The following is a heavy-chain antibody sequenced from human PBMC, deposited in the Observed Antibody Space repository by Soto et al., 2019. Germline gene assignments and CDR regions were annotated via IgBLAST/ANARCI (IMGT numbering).Heavy chain of an antibody. CDR3: ARDEVYRYGNSYYYYGMDV. V-gene: IGHV4-31*03. J-gene: IGHJ6*02. CDR1: GGSISSGGYY. D-gene: IGHD5-18*01. CDR2: IYYSGST. Sequence: SETLSLTCTVSGGSISSGGYYWSWIRQHPGKGLEWIGYIYYSGSTYYNPSLKSRVTISVDTSKNQFSLKLSSVTAADTAVYYCARDEVYRYGNSYYYYGMDVWGQGTTVTVSS.